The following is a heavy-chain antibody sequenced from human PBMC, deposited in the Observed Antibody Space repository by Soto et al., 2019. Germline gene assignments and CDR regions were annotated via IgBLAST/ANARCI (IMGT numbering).Heavy chain of an antibody. V-gene: IGHV4-30-2*01. Sequence: QLQLQESASGLVKPSQTLSLTCAVSGGSISSGGYSWSWIRQPPGKGLEWIGYIYHSGSTYYNPSLTSRVTISVDRTKNQFSRKLSSVTAADTAVYYCARVFMYDSSGYYYFEYWGQGTLVTVSS. CDR3: ARVFMYDSSGYYYFEY. CDR2: IYHSGST. CDR1: GGSISSGGYS. D-gene: IGHD3-22*01. J-gene: IGHJ4*02.